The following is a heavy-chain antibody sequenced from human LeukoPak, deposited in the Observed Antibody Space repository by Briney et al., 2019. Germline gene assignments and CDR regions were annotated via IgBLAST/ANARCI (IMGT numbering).Heavy chain of an antibody. CDR2: IYHSGST. J-gene: IGHJ5*02. V-gene: IGHV4-38-2*02. CDR1: GYSISSGYY. CDR3: AREDGNMTTSFRGLDP. Sequence: PSETLSLTCAVSGYSISSGYYWGWIRQPPGKGLEWIGSIYHSGSTYYNPSLKSRVTISVDTSKNQFSLKLSSVTAADTAVYYCAREDGNMTTSFRGLDPWGQGTLVTVSS. D-gene: IGHD4-11*01.